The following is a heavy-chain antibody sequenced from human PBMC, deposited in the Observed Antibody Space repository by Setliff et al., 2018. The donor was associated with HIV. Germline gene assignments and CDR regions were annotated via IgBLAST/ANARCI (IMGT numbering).Heavy chain of an antibody. J-gene: IGHJ4*02. CDR2: IYYSGNT. CDR1: GGSIINNF. CDR3: ARSPGVDTNMAFDY. Sequence: PSETLSLTCTVSGGSIINNFWSWIRLPPGKGLEYIGYIYYSGNTDYNPSLKSRVTISVDRSKNQFSLKLNSVTAADTAVYYCARSPGVDTNMAFDYWGQGMLVTVPQ. D-gene: IGHD5-18*01. V-gene: IGHV4-59*01.